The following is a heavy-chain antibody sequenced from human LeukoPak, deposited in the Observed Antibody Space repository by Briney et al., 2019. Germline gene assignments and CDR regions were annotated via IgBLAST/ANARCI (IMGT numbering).Heavy chain of an antibody. CDR2: ISGSGGST. J-gene: IGHJ5*02. D-gene: IGHD6-13*01. CDR1: GFTFSRHD. CDR3: AKDLGEAYSSSWYGH. V-gene: IGHV3-23*01. Sequence: GGSLRLSCAASGFTFSRHDMHWVRQSTGKSLEWVSAISGSGGSTYYADSVKGRFTISRDNSKNTLYLQMNSLRAEDTAVYYCAKDLGEAYSSSWYGHWGQGTLVTVSS.